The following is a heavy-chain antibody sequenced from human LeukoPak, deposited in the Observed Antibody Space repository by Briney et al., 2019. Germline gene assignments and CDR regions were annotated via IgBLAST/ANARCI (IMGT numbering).Heavy chain of an antibody. J-gene: IGHJ4*02. CDR1: GFTFSSYP. Sequence: GGSLRLSCAASGFTFSSYPMHWVRQAPGKGLEWVAVISYDGSNKYYADSVKGRFTTSRDNSKNTLYLQMNSLRAEDTAVYYCARAMYYYGSGSYYLGDYWGQGTLVTVSS. D-gene: IGHD3-10*01. CDR2: ISYDGSNK. CDR3: ARAMYYYGSGSYYLGDY. V-gene: IGHV3-30-3*01.